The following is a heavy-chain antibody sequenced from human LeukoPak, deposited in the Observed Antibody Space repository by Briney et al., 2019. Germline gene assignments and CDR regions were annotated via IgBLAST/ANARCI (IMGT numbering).Heavy chain of an antibody. CDR2: INPNGGGT. D-gene: IGHD6-6*01. Sequence: ASVKVSCRASGYTFTDYYIHWVRQAPGQGLEWMGWINPNGGGTNYAQKFQGSVTMTRDTSISTAYMELNRLTSDDTAVYYRAKGSYSISSFDYWGQGTLVTVSS. V-gene: IGHV1-2*02. CDR3: AKGSYSISSFDY. J-gene: IGHJ4*02. CDR1: GYTFTDYY.